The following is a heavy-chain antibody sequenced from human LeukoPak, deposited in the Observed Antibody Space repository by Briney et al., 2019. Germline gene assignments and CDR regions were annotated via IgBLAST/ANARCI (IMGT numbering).Heavy chain of an antibody. J-gene: IGHJ3*02. CDR1: GFTFSTYG. Sequence: GRSLRLSCAASGFTFSTYGMHWVRQAPGKGLEWVAIIWYDGSNKYYADSVKGRFTISRDNSKNTLYLQMNSLRAEDTAAYYCARVPYATVADAFDIWGQGTLVTVSS. CDR2: IWYDGSNK. D-gene: IGHD2-8*01. V-gene: IGHV3-33*01. CDR3: ARVPYATVADAFDI.